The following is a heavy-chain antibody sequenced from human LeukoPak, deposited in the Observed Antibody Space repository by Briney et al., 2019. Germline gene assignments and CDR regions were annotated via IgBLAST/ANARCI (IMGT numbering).Heavy chain of an antibody. V-gene: IGHV3-23*01. CDR1: GFNFSSYA. J-gene: IGHJ4*02. Sequence: GGSLRLSCAASGFNFSSYAMSWVRQAPGSGLEWVSVISGSAGGTYYADSVKGRFTISRDNSKNTLYLQMNSLRAEDTAVYYCAKGYSGSYFTYLDYWGQGTLVPVSS. D-gene: IGHD1-26*01. CDR2: ISGSAGGT. CDR3: AKGYSGSYFTYLDY.